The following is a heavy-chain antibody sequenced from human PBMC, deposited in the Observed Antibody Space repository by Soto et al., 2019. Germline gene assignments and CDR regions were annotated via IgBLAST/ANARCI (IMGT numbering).Heavy chain of an antibody. CDR1: GDSVSSNSYY. Sequence: SETLSLICTVSGDSVSSNSYYWTWIRQPPGKGQEWIGYIYYSGSTNYNSSLKSRVTISVDTSKNQFSLKLTSLTAADTAVYYCARAWKEPWGGMDVWGPGTTVTVSS. CDR3: ARAWKEPWGGMDV. J-gene: IGHJ6*02. D-gene: IGHD1-1*01. CDR2: IYYSGST. V-gene: IGHV4-61*01.